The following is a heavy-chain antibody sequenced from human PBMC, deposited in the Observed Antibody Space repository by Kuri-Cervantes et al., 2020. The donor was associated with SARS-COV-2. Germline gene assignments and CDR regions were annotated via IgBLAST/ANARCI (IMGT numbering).Heavy chain of an antibody. CDR1: GFTFSSYA. J-gene: IGHJ4*02. CDR2: ISYDGSNK. Sequence: GESLKISCAASGFTFSSYAMHWVRQAPGKGLEWVAVISYDGSNKYYADSVKGRSTISRDNAKNSLYLQMNSLRAEDTAVYYCARDGPLQGPGTAYWGQGTLVTVSS. CDR3: ARDGPLQGPGTAY. D-gene: IGHD2-21*02. V-gene: IGHV3-30*04.